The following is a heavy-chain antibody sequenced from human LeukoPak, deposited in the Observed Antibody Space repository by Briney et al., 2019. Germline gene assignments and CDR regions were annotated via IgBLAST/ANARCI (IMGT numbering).Heavy chain of an antibody. CDR2: INQDGSAK. V-gene: IGHV3-7*01. Sequence: GGSLRLSCAASGFTFSSYWMSWVRQAPGKGLEWVANINQDGSAKDYGGSVEGRFTISRDNAKNSLYLQMNSLTAEDTAVYFCASAPNENYFDFWGQGTLVTVS. J-gene: IGHJ4*02. CDR3: ASAPNENYFDF. CDR1: GFTFSSYW.